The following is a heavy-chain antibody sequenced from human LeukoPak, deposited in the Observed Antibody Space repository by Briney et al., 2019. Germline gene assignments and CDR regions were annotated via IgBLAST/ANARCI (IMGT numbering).Heavy chain of an antibody. D-gene: IGHD6-13*01. Sequence: PSETLSLTCTVSGGSISSYYWSWIRQPPGKGLEWIGYIYYSGTANYNPSLKSRVTISVDTSKNQFSLKLSSVTAADTAVYYCARGVYIAAAQYAYWGQGTLVTASS. CDR3: ARGVYIAAAQYAY. CDR2: IYYSGTA. CDR1: GGSISSYY. V-gene: IGHV4-59*01. J-gene: IGHJ4*02.